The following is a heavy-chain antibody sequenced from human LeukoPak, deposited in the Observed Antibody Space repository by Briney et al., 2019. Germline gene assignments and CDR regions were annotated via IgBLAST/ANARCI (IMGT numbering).Heavy chain of an antibody. D-gene: IGHD4-23*01. J-gene: IGHJ4*02. Sequence: GGSLRLSCAASGFTFSTYSMNWVRQAPGKGLEWVSSINGGGSSTYYAASVQGRFTISRDNARNSLFLQMNGLRADDTAVYYCAKVATVVTPGDFDYWGQGTLVTVSS. CDR2: INGGGSST. V-gene: IGHV3-21*01. CDR3: AKVATVVTPGDFDY. CDR1: GFTFSTYS.